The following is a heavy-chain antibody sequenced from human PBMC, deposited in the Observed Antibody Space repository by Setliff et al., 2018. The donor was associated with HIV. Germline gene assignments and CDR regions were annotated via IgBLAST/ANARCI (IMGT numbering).Heavy chain of an antibody. CDR2: INPKTGDT. CDR1: GYTFTYLF. D-gene: IGHD3-10*01. Sequence: ASVKVSCKASGYTFTYLFIHWVRLAPGRGLEWVGLINPKTGDTSYAQKFQGRVTMTRDTSISTAYMDLDRLGSDDTAVYYCTNRGGSGTNVGNWFDPWGQGTLVTVSS. J-gene: IGHJ5*02. CDR3: TNRGGSGTNVGNWFDP. V-gene: IGHV1-2*02.